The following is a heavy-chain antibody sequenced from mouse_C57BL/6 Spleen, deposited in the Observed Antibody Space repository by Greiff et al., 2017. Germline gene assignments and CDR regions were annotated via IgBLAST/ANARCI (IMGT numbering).Heavy chain of an antibody. CDR1: GYTFTDYY. Sequence: VQLQQSGPELVKPGASVKISCKASGYTFTDYYMNWVKQSHGKSLEWIGDINPNNGGTSYNQKFKGKATLTVDKSSSTAYMELRSLTSEDSAVYYCARGIYYDYDEGYFDVWGTGTTVTVSS. V-gene: IGHV1-26*01. CDR3: ARGIYYDYDEGYFDV. J-gene: IGHJ1*03. D-gene: IGHD2-4*01. CDR2: INPNNGGT.